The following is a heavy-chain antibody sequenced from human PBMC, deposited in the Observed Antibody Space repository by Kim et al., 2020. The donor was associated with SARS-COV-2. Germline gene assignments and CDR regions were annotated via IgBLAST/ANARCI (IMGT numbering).Heavy chain of an antibody. V-gene: IGHV4-31*03. D-gene: IGHD3-22*01. CDR2: IYYSGST. J-gene: IGHJ3*02. Sequence: SETLSLTCTVPGGSISSGGYYWSWIRQHPGKGLEWIGYIYYSGSTYYNPSLKSRVTISVDTSKNQFSLKLSSVTAADTAVYYCARARITMIVVVGAFDIWGQGTMVTVSS. CDR1: GGSISSGGYY. CDR3: ARARITMIVVVGAFDI.